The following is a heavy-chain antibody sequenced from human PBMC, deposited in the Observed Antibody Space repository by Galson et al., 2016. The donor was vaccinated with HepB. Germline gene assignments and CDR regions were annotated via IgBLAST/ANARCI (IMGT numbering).Heavy chain of an antibody. CDR3: ARDAGRLVVYARELPY. Sequence: SLRLSCAASGFTFSTYGMHWVRQAPGKGLEWVAVISYDGSNKYYADSVKGRFTISRDNSKNTIFLYMNSLRTEDTAVYYCARDAGRLVVYARELPYWGQGTLVTVSS. CDR1: GFTFSTYG. V-gene: IGHV3-30*03. CDR2: ISYDGSNK. D-gene: IGHD2-8*02. J-gene: IGHJ4*02.